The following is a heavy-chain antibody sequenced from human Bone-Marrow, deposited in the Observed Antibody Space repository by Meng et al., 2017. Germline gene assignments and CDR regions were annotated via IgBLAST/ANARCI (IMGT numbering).Heavy chain of an antibody. CDR1: GGSISSNDYY. D-gene: IGHD3-16*01. Sequence: QVQLQESGPGLVKPSQTLSLTCTVSGGSISSNDYYWSWFRQSPGKGLEWIGYIYYSGSTYYNPSLNSRLTISVDTSKNQFSLKLSSVTAAGTAVYYCARDLNAGGILVSWGQGTLVTVSS. J-gene: IGHJ5*02. V-gene: IGHV4-30-4*01. CDR3: ARDLNAGGILVS. CDR2: IYYSGST.